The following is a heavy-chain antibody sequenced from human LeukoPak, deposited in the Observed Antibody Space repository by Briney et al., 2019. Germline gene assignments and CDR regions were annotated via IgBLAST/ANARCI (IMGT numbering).Heavy chain of an antibody. CDR3: AKDDYYDTSGYRD. CDR2: IRYDGSNK. V-gene: IGHV3-30*02. Sequence: GGSLRLSCAASGFIFNTYVMHWVRQAPGKGLEWLAFIRYDGSNKNYADSVKGRFTISRDNTKNSLYLQMNSLRAEDTAVYYCAKDDYYDTSGYRDWGQGTLVTVSS. J-gene: IGHJ4*02. D-gene: IGHD3-22*01. CDR1: GFIFNTYV.